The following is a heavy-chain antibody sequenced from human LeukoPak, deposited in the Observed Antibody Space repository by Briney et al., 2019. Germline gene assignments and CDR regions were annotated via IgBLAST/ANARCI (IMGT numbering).Heavy chain of an antibody. D-gene: IGHD3-3*01. CDR1: GGSISSGSYY. J-gene: IGHJ3*02. Sequence: KSSETLSLTCTVSGGSISSGSYYWSWIRQPAGKGLEWIGRIYTSGSTNYNPSLKSRVTISVDTSKNQFSLKLSSVTAADTAVYYCARIPITVGYYTWGAIDAFDIWGQGTMVTVSS. V-gene: IGHV4-61*02. CDR2: IYTSGST. CDR3: ARIPITVGYYTWGAIDAFDI.